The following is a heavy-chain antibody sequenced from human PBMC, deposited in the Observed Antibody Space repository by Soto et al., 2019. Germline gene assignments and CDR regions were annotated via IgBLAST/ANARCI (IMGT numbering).Heavy chain of an antibody. V-gene: IGHV1-69*06. CDR2: IIPIFGTA. CDR3: ARDWRLYAAVAGTDAFDI. CDR1: GGTFSSYA. D-gene: IGHD6-19*01. J-gene: IGHJ3*02. Sequence: QVQLVQSGAEVKKPGSSVKVSCKASGGTFSSYAITWVRQAPVQGLDWMGGIIPIFGTANYAQKFQGRVTITADKSTSTAYMALGSLRSANTAVYYCARDWRLYAAVAGTDAFDIWGQGTMVTVSS.